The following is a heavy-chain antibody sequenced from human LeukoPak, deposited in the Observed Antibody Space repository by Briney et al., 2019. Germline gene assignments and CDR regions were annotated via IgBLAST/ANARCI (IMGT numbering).Heavy chain of an antibody. CDR3: ARDLSITMVRGVPLV. V-gene: IGHV1-46*01. D-gene: IGHD3-10*01. J-gene: IGHJ4*02. Sequence: ASVKVSCKASGYTFTSYYMHWVRQAPGQGLEWMGILNPSGGSTSYAQKFQGRVTMTRDTSTSTVYMELSSLRSEDTAVYYCARDLSITMVRGVPLVWGQGTLVTVSS. CDR2: LNPSGGST. CDR1: GYTFTSYY.